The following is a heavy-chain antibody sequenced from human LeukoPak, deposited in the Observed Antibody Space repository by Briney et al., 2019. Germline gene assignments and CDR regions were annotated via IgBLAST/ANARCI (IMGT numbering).Heavy chain of an antibody. D-gene: IGHD3-22*01. J-gene: IGHJ1*01. CDR2: FYPGGSDT. Sequence: GESLKISCKGSGYSFTSYWIGWVRQMPGKGLEWMGIFYPGGSDTRYSPSFQGQVTISADKSISTAYLQWSSLKASDTAMYFCARAYYYDSSGYPSAEYFHFWGQGTLVTVSS. CDR3: ARAYYYDSSGYPSAEYFHF. CDR1: GYSFTSYW. V-gene: IGHV5-51*01.